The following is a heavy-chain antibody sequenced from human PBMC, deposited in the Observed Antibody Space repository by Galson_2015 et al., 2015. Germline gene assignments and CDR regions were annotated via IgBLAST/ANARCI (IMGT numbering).Heavy chain of an antibody. D-gene: IGHD5-18*01. J-gene: IGHJ6*02. CDR3: AKERHWGGYSYGYDHYYGMDV. Sequence: SLRLSCAASGFTFSSYAMSWVRQAPGKGLEWVAVISYDGSNKYYADSVKGRFTISRDNSKNTLYLQMNSLRAEDTAVYYCAKERHWGGYSYGYDHYYGMDVWGQGTTVTVSS. CDR2: ISYDGSNK. CDR1: GFTFSSYA. V-gene: IGHV3-30*18.